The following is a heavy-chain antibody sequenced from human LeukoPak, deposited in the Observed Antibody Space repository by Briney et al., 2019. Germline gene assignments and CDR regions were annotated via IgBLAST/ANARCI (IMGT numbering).Heavy chain of an antibody. CDR1: GGSFSSYY. Sequence: PSETLSLTCTTSGGSFSSYYLSWIRQPPGKGLEWIGYIYYSGSTNYNPSLKSRVTISVDTSKNQFSLKLSSVTAADTAVYYCARDSTLLPAYEDEPCGICGQGTMVTVSS. CDR3: ARDSTLLPAYEDEPCGI. CDR2: IYYSGST. J-gene: IGHJ3*02. D-gene: IGHD1-26*01. V-gene: IGHV4-59*01.